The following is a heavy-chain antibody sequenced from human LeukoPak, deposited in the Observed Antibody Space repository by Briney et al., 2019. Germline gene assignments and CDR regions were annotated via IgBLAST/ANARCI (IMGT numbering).Heavy chain of an antibody. J-gene: IGHJ4*02. CDR2: IRYDGSNK. V-gene: IGHV3-30*02. D-gene: IGHD3-22*01. CDR3: AKDGYYYDSSGYYYVWAADY. CDR1: GFTFSSYG. Sequence: GGSLRLSCAASGFTFSSYGMHWVRQAPGKGLEWVAFIRYDGSNKYYADSVKGRFTISRDNSKNTLYLQMNSLRAKDTAVHYCAKDGYYYDSSGYYYVWAADYWGQGTLVTVSS.